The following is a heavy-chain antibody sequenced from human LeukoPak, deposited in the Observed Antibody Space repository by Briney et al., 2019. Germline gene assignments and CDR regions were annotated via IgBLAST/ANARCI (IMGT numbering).Heavy chain of an antibody. CDR2: IRYDGSNK. CDR1: EFTFSSYA. CDR3: ARDAPSWFCGGDCYWVEDAFDI. J-gene: IGHJ3*02. Sequence: GGSLRLSCAASEFTFSSYAMHWVRQAPGKGLEWVAFIRYDGSNKYYADSVKGRFTISRDNSKNTLYPQMNSLGAEDTAVYYCARDAPSWFCGGDCYWVEDAFDIWGQGTMVTVSS. V-gene: IGHV3-30*02. D-gene: IGHD2-21*01.